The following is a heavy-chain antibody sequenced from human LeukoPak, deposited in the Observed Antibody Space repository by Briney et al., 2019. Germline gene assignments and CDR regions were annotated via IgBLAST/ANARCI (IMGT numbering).Heavy chain of an antibody. Sequence: ASVKVSCKASGYTFTSYAMNWVRQALGQGLEWMGWINTNTGNPTYAQGFTGRFVFSLDTSVSTAYLQISSLKAEDTAVYYCARSVGVAGRRYFDYWGQGTLVTVSS. CDR2: INTNTGNP. J-gene: IGHJ4*02. D-gene: IGHD6-19*01. CDR3: ARSVGVAGRRYFDY. CDR1: GYTFTSYA. V-gene: IGHV7-4-1*02.